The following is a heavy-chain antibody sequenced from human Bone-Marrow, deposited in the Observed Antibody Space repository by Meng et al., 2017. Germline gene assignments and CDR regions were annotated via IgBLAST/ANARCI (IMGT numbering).Heavy chain of an antibody. Sequence: VPRVQSGAGGDNPGSCVNVSCKACGGTFCSYAISWVRQAPGQGLEWMGGIIPIFGTANYAQKFQGRVTITTDESTSTAYMELSSLRSEDTAVYYCARAAVADLNWYFDLWGRGTLVTVSS. D-gene: IGHD6-19*01. CDR3: ARAAVADLNWYFDL. CDR1: GGTFCSYA. V-gene: IGHV1-69*05. CDR2: IIPIFGTA. J-gene: IGHJ2*01.